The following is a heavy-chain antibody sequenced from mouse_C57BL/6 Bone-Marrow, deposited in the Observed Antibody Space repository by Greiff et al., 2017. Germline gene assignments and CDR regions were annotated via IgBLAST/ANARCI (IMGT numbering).Heavy chain of an antibody. J-gene: IGHJ3*01. Sequence: EVKLVESGGGLVKPGGSLKLSCAASGFTFSSYAMSWVRQTPEKRLEWVATISDGGSYTYYPDNVKGRFTISRDNAKNNLYLQMSHLKSEDTAMYYCARRIYGSSWFAYWGQGTLVTVSA. CDR2: ISDGGSYT. V-gene: IGHV5-4*03. CDR3: ARRIYGSSWFAY. CDR1: GFTFSSYA. D-gene: IGHD1-1*01.